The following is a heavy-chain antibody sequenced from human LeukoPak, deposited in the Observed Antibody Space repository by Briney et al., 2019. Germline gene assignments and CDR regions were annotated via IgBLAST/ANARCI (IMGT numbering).Heavy chain of an antibody. Sequence: GGSLRLSCAASGFTFSSYAMSWVRQARGKGLEWVSAISGSGGSTYYADSVKGRFTISRDNSKNALYLQMNSLRAEDTAVYYCAKDRRSSYYYDSSGYYFDYWGQGTLVTVSS. D-gene: IGHD3-22*01. J-gene: IGHJ4*02. CDR3: AKDRRSSYYYDSSGYYFDY. V-gene: IGHV3-23*01. CDR2: ISGSGGST. CDR1: GFTFSSYA.